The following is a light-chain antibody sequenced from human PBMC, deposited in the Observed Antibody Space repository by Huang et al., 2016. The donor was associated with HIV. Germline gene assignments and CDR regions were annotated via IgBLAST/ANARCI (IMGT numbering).Light chain of an antibody. CDR3: HQYGSSMAT. CDR1: QSVDSGY. CDR2: GTS. Sequence: ILTQSPGSLSLSPGDRVPLSCRASQSVDSGYVAGYDQKPGQSPRLIVYGTSSRASGIPSRFSGSGSGRDFSLTISGLESEDFGVYYCHQYGSSMATFGQGTKVDI. J-gene: IGKJ2*01. V-gene: IGKV3-20*01.